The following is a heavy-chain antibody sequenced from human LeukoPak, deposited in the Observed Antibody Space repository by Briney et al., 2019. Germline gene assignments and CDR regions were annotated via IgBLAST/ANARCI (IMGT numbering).Heavy chain of an antibody. CDR3: VRGANYGDYAFDI. J-gene: IGHJ3*02. CDR2: TYYRSKWSN. Sequence: PSQTLSLTCALSGASVSSNRSAWNSIRQSPSRGLEWLVRTYYRSKWSNNYAVSVKSRITINPDTAKNQFSLQLNSVTPEDTAMYYCVRGANYGDYAFDIWGQGTMVTVSS. V-gene: IGHV6-1*01. D-gene: IGHD4-17*01. CDR1: GASVSSNRSA.